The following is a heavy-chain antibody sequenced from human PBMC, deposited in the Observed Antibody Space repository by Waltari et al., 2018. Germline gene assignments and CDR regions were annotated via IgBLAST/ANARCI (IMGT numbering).Heavy chain of an antibody. CDR2: ISSSGSPI. CDR3: ARDLGNWGGWFDP. Sequence: EVQLVESGGGLVEPGGSLRLSCAASGFTFSSYEMNWVRQASGKGLEWVSYISSSGSPIYYADSVKGRFTISRDNAKNSLYLQMNSLRAEDTAVYYCARDLGNWGGWFDPWGQGTLVTVSS. D-gene: IGHD7-27*01. J-gene: IGHJ5*02. V-gene: IGHV3-48*03. CDR1: GFTFSSYE.